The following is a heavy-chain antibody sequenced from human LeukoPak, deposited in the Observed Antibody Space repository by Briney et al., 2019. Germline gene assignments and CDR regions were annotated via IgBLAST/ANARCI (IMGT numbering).Heavy chain of an antibody. CDR2: IYNDGSST. CDR3: ARVRGGSGSSYAADAFDI. D-gene: IGHD1-26*01. CDR1: GLTFSNYW. Sequence: GGSLRLSCAVSGLTFSNYWMHWVRQAPGKGLVWVSRIYNDGSSTSYADSVKGRFTISRDNAKSTLYLQMNSLRAEDTAVYYCARVRGGSGSSYAADAFDIRGQGTMVTVSS. V-gene: IGHV3-74*01. J-gene: IGHJ3*02.